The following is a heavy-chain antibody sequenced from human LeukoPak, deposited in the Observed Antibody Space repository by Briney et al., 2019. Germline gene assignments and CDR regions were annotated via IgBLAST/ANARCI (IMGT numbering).Heavy chain of an antibody. D-gene: IGHD3-16*01. CDR2: INPSGGST. CDR3: ARSEGDRKYYYYYYGMDV. CDR1: GGTFSSYA. Sequence: ASVKVSCKASGGTFSSYAISWVRQAPGQGLEWMGIINPSGGSTSYAQKFQGRVTMTRDTSTSTVYMELSSLRSEDTAVYYCARSEGDRKYYYYYYGMDVWGQGTTVTVSS. V-gene: IGHV1-46*01. J-gene: IGHJ6*02.